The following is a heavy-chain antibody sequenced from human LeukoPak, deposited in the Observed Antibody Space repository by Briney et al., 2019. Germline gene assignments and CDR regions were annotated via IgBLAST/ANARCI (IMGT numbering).Heavy chain of an antibody. CDR2: IKSKTDGGTT. CDR1: GFTSSNAW. V-gene: IGHV3-15*01. D-gene: IGHD2-15*01. J-gene: IGHJ4*02. CDR3: TTDWGYCSGGSCYSGDY. Sequence: GGSLRLSCAASGFTSSNAWMSWVRQAPGKGLEWVGRIKSKTDGGTTDYAAPVKGRFTISRDDSKNTLYLQMNSLKTEDTAVYYCTTDWGYCSGGSCYSGDYWGQGTLVTVSS.